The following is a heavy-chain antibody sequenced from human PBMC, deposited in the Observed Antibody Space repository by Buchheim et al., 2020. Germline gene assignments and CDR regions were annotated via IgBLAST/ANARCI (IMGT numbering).Heavy chain of an antibody. CDR2: MNPNSGNT. CDR3: ARSIAVAGMVAS. Sequence: QVQLVQSEAEVKKPGASVKVSCKASGYTFTSYDINWVRQAPGQGLEWMGWMNPNSGNTGYAQQFQGRVTMTRNISISTAYMELNNLTFEDTAVYFCARSIAVAGMVASWGQGT. J-gene: IGHJ4*02. V-gene: IGHV1-8*01. CDR1: GYTFTSYD. D-gene: IGHD6-19*01.